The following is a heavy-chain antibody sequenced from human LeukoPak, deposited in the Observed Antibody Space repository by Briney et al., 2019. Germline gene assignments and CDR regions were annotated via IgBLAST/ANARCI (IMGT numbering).Heavy chain of an antibody. V-gene: IGHV3-33*03. CDR1: GFTFSNYG. J-gene: IGHJ4*02. CDR2: IWHDGSIK. D-gene: IGHD6-13*01. CDR3: AKVRQFTAATGTGLDY. Sequence: GGSLRLSCAASGFTFSNYGMHWVRQTPAKGLDWVAVIWHDGSIKYYADSVRGRFTISRDNSMNTVYLQMNSLRVEDTAVYYCAKVRQFTAATGTGLDYWGQGTLVTVSS.